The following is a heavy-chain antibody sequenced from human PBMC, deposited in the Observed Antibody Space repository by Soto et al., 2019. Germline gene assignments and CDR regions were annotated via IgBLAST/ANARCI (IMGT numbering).Heavy chain of an antibody. J-gene: IGHJ5*02. CDR2: IGSGSP. Sequence: EVQLLESGGGLVQPGGSLRLSCAASGFTFSGYAMSWVRQAPGKGLEWVSAIGSGSPFYADSVKGRFTISRDNANSMLYLQMTSLRGDDTAVYFCAQDLGSSWYHYNSFAPGGQGTLVTVSS. D-gene: IGHD6-13*01. CDR3: AQDLGSSWYHYNSFAP. CDR1: GFTFSGYA. V-gene: IGHV3-23*01.